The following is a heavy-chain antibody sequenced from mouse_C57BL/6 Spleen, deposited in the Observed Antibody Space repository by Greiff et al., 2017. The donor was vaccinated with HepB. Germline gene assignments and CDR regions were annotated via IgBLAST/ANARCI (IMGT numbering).Heavy chain of an antibody. CDR3: ARYDYGSSPDV. Sequence: QVQLQQSGAELAKPGASVKLSCKASGYTFTSYWMHWVKQRPGQGLEWIGYINPSSGYTNYNGKFKGKATLTADKSSSTAYMQLSSLTSEDSAVYFCARYDYGSSPDVWGTGTTVTVSS. D-gene: IGHD1-1*01. V-gene: IGHV1-7*01. CDR1: GYTFTSYW. J-gene: IGHJ1*03. CDR2: INPSSGYT.